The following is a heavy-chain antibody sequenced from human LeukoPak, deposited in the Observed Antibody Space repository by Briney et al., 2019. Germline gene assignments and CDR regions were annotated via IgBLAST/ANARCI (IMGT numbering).Heavy chain of an antibody. CDR2: INSDGSST. CDR3: ARKSGSYADDAFDI. CDR1: GFTFSSYW. J-gene: IGHJ3*02. D-gene: IGHD1-26*01. V-gene: IGHV3-74*01. Sequence: GGSLRLSCAASGFTFSSYWMHWVRQAPGKGLVWVSRINSDGSSTSYADSVKGRSTISRDNAKNTLYLRMNSLRAEDTAVYYCARKSGSYADDAFDIWGQGTMVTVSS.